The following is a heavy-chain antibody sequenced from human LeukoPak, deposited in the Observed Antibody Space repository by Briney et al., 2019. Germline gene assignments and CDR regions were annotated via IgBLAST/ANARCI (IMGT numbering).Heavy chain of an antibody. CDR3: ARLLLGSQSRGFEY. CDR2: INPSSGGT. J-gene: IGHJ4*02. V-gene: IGHV1-2*02. Sequence: ASVKVSCKASRYTFTDYYMHWVRQAPGQGLEWMGWINPSSGGTNYAQNFRDTVTMTTDTSTNTAYMELRSLRSDDTAIYYCARLLLGSQSRGFEYWGQGTLVTVSS. CDR1: RYTFTDYY. D-gene: IGHD3-10*01.